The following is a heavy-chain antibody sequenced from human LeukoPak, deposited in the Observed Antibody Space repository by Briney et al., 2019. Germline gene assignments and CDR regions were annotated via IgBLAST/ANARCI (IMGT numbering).Heavy chain of an antibody. CDR3: ARDRVGSGWYRSLYYYYMDV. CDR2: INTNTGNP. Sequence: ASVKVSCKASGYTFTSYAMNWVRQAPGQGLEWMGWINTNTGNPTYAQGFTGRFVFSLDTSVSTAYLQISSLKAEDTAVYYCARDRVGSGWYRSLYYYYMDVWGKGTTVTVSS. D-gene: IGHD6-19*01. V-gene: IGHV7-4-1*02. J-gene: IGHJ6*03. CDR1: GYTFTSYA.